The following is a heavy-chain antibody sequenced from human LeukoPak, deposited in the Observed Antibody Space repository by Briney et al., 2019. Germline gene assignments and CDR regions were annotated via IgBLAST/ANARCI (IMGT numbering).Heavy chain of an antibody. V-gene: IGHV3-64D*09. J-gene: IGHJ4*02. CDR3: VKDWGRGWYRFDC. Sequence: PGGSLRLSCSASGFTFSSYALHWVRQAPGKGLESVSAISSNGGSTSYADSVKGRFTISGDNSKNTLYLQMSSLRAEDTAVYYCVKDWGRGWYRFDCWGQRTLVTVSS. CDR1: GFTFSSYA. D-gene: IGHD6-19*01. CDR2: ISSNGGST.